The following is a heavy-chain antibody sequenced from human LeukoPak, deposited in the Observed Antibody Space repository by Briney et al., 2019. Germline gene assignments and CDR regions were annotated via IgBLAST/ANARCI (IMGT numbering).Heavy chain of an antibody. V-gene: IGHV4-59*01. CDR3: ARAPLYSGGSGWSIYYFYAMDV. CDR2: IDNSGST. J-gene: IGHJ6*02. CDR1: GGSISSSY. D-gene: IGHD6-19*01. Sequence: SETLSLTCTVSGGSISSSYWSWVRQPPGKGLEWIGYIDNSGSTNYNPSLKSRVTISLDTPKSQFSLKLSSVTAADTAVYYCARAPLYSGGSGWSIYYFYAMDVWAKGPRSPSP.